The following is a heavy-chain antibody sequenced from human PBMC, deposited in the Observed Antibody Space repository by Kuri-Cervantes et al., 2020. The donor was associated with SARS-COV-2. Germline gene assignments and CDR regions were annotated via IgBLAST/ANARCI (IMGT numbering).Heavy chain of an antibody. Sequence: GESLKISCAASRFSFSSYTLHWVRQAPGKGLECVAVISYDGSNKYYADSVKGRFTISRDNSKNTLYLQMNSLRAEDTAVYYCAKVDYWGQGTLVTVSS. CDR1: RFSFSSYT. V-gene: IGHV3-30-3*01. J-gene: IGHJ4*02. CDR2: ISYDGSNK. CDR3: AKVDY.